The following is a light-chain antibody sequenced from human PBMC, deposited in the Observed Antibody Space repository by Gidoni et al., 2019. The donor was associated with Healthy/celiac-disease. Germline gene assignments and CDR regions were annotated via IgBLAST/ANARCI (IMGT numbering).Light chain of an antibody. J-gene: IGKJ1*01. CDR2: GAS. V-gene: IGKV3-15*01. CDR1: QSVSSN. Sequence: EIVMTQSPATLSVSPGERATLSCRASQSVSSNLAWSQQKPGQAPRLLIYGASTRATGIPARFSGSGSGTDFTLTISSLQSEDFAVYYCQQYNNWPPWTFGQGTKVEIK. CDR3: QQYNNWPPWT.